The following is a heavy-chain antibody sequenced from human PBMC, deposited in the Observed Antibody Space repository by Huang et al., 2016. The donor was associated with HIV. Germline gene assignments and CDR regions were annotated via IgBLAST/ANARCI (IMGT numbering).Heavy chain of an antibody. Sequence: EVQLVESGGGLAQPGGSLRLSCAVSGFTFSRRTMNWVRQAPGKGLEWVSYISSSGGSMFYADSVKGRFTISRDNAKNSLYLQMNSLRAEDTAVYFCARFGSYYYGSGSYLDAFDIWGQGTMVTVSS. V-gene: IGHV3-48*01. CDR2: ISSSGGSM. CDR1: GFTFSRRT. D-gene: IGHD3-10*01. J-gene: IGHJ3*02. CDR3: ARFGSYYYGSGSYLDAFDI.